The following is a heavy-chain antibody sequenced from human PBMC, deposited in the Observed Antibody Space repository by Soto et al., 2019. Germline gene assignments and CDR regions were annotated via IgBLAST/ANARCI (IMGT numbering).Heavy chain of an antibody. D-gene: IGHD6-19*01. CDR3: AADLTDSSGRYQDY. J-gene: IGHJ4*02. Sequence: GASVKVSCKASGFTFTSSAMQWVRQARGQRLEWIGWIVVGSGNTNYAQKFQERVTITRDMSTSTAYMELSSLRSEDTAVYYCAADLTDSSGRYQDYWGQGTLVTVSS. CDR2: IVVGSGNT. CDR1: GFTFTSSA. V-gene: IGHV1-58*02.